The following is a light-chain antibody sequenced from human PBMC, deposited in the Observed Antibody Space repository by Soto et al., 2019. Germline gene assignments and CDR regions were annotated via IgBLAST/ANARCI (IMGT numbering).Light chain of an antibody. CDR1: QSLVDSAGNTY. CDR2: KVS. J-gene: IGKJ2*01. CDR3: MQGTHWPYT. V-gene: IGKV2-30*01. Sequence: DVVMTQSPLSLPVTLGQSASISCRSSQSLVDSAGNTYLNWFQQRPGQSPGRLIYKVSNRDSGVPDRFSGCGSGTDFTLKISRVEAEDVGVYYCMQGTHWPYTFGQGTKLEIK.